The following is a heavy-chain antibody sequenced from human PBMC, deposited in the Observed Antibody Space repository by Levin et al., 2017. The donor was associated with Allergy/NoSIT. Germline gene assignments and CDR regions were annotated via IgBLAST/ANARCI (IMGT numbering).Heavy chain of an antibody. CDR1: GFIFDDYA. CDR3: VKDGYYVAPRPTWYFDH. D-gene: IGHD6-6*01. J-gene: IGHJ2*01. V-gene: IGHV3-9*01. Sequence: GGSLRLSCVASGFIFDDYAMHWVRQAPGKGLEWVSGISWNSGTQLYSDSVRGRFTITRDNAKNSLYLQMNRLRVEDTALYFCVKDGYYVAPRPTWYFDHWGRGTLVTVSS. CDR2: ISWNSGTQ.